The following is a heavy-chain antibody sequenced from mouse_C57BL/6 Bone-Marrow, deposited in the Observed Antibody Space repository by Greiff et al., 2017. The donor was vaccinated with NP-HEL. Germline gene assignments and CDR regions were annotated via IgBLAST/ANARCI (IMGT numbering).Heavy chain of an antibody. D-gene: IGHD1-1*01. V-gene: IGHV5-6*01. CDR1: GFTFSSYG. Sequence: EVKLVESGGDLVKPGGSLKLSCAASGFTFSSYGMSWVRQTPDKRLEWVATISSGGSYTYYPDSVKGRFTISRDNAKNTLYLQMSSLKSEDTAMYYCARHRYYGSSQPLYAMDYWGQGTSVTVSS. CDR2: ISSGGSYT. J-gene: IGHJ4*01. CDR3: ARHRYYGSSQPLYAMDY.